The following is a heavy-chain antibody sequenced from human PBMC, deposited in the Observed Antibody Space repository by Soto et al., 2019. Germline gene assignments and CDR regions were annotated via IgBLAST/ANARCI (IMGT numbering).Heavy chain of an antibody. D-gene: IGHD3-16*01. J-gene: IGHJ4*02. Sequence: ASVKVSCKASGYTFTSYDINWVRQATGQGFEYLGWMNPNSVNTGYVKNLQGRVTMTTDTSTSTAYMELGSLTSDDTAVYYCARDFTGWPPDGVDSWGQGTLVTVSS. CDR3: ARDFTGWPPDGVDS. CDR2: MNPNSVNT. CDR1: GYTFTSYD. V-gene: IGHV1-8*01.